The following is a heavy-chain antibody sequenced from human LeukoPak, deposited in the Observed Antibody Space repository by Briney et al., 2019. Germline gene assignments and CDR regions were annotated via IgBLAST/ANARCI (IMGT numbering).Heavy chain of an antibody. D-gene: IGHD3-3*01. CDR1: GYTFTGYY. CDR3: ARQRITILQGWFDP. J-gene: IGHJ5*02. Sequence: ASVKVSCKASGYTFTGYYMHWVRQAPGQGLEWMGRINPNSGGTNYAQKFQGRVTITADESTSTAYMELSSLRSEDTAVYYRARQRITILQGWFDPWGQGTLVTVSS. V-gene: IGHV1-2*06. CDR2: INPNSGGT.